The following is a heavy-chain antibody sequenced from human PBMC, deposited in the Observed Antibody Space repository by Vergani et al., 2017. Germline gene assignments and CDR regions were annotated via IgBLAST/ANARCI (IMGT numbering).Heavy chain of an antibody. J-gene: IGHJ6*02. CDR1: GFTFSSYG. CDR3: ARGAFDYGGNPFNYYYYGMDV. Sequence: QVQLVESGGGVVQPGRSLRLSCAASGFTFSSYGMHWVRQAPGKGLEWVAVISYDGSNKYYADSEKGRFTISRDNSKNTLYLQMNSLRAEDTAVYYCARGAFDYGGNPFNYYYYGMDVWGQGP. D-gene: IGHD4-23*01. V-gene: IGHV3-30*03. CDR2: ISYDGSNK.